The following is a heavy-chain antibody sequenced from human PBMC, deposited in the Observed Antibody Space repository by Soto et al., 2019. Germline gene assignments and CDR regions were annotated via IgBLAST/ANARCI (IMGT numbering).Heavy chain of an antibody. J-gene: IGHJ6*02. CDR1: GCSISSSSYY. Sequence: XETLSLTCTVSGCSISSSSYYWGWIRQPPGKGLEWIGSIYYSGSTYYNPSLKSRVTISVDTSKNQFSLKLSSVTAADTAVYYCARHLGTTYYYYGMDVWGQGTTVTVSS. V-gene: IGHV4-39*01. CDR2: IYYSGST. D-gene: IGHD1-1*01. CDR3: ARHLGTTYYYYGMDV.